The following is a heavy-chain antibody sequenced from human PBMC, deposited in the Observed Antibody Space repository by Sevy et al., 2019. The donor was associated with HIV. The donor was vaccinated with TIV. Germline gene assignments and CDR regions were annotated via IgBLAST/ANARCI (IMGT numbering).Heavy chain of an antibody. CDR1: GFTFSRYA. J-gene: IGHJ3*02. CDR3: AKARGDIVLMVYGFDFDI. CDR2: ISGSGGST. D-gene: IGHD2-8*01. Sequence: GGSLRLSCAASGFTFSRYAMNWLRQAPGKGLEWVSTISGSGGSTYYEDSVKGRFTISRDNSKNTLDLQMNSLRAEDTAVYYCAKARGDIVLMVYGFDFDIWGQGTMVTVSS. V-gene: IGHV3-23*01.